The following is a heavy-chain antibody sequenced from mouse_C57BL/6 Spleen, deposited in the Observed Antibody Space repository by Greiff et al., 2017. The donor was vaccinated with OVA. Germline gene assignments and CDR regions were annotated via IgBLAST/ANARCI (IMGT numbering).Heavy chain of an antibody. CDR1: GYTFTSYW. Sequence: QVQLQQPGAELVRPGSSVKLSCKASGYTFTSYWMHWVKQRPIQGLEWIGNIDPSDSETHYNQKFKDKATLTVDKSSSTAYMQLSSLTSEDSAVYYCARREDYYDAMDYWGQGTSVTVSS. CDR3: ARREDYYDAMDY. V-gene: IGHV1-52*01. D-gene: IGHD2-1*01. J-gene: IGHJ4*01. CDR2: IDPSDSET.